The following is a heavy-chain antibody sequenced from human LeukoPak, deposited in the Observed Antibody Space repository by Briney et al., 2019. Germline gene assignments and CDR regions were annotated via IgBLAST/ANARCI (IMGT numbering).Heavy chain of an antibody. CDR3: ARDLDYYDSSGMP. V-gene: IGHV4-31*03. CDR1: GGSINSGAYY. D-gene: IGHD3-22*01. Sequence: SETLSLTCTVSGGSINSGAYYWSWIRQHPGKGLEWVGYIYYSGSTYYNPSLKSRLTLSVDTSQKQFSLKLTSVTAADTAVYYCARDLDYYDSSGMPWGQGTLVTVSS. J-gene: IGHJ5*02. CDR2: IYYSGST.